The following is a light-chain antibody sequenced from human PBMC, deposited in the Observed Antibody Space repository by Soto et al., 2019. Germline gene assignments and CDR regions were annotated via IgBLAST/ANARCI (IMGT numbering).Light chain of an antibody. J-gene: IGKJ2*01. CDR3: QQYGSSPPYT. Sequence: EIVLTQSPGTLSLSPGERATLSCRANQSVSSAYLAWYQQKPGQAPRLLISGASIRATGIPERFSGSRSGTDFTLTISRLEPEDSAVYYCQQYGSSPPYTFGQGTKLEIK. V-gene: IGKV3-20*01. CDR2: GAS. CDR1: QSVSSAY.